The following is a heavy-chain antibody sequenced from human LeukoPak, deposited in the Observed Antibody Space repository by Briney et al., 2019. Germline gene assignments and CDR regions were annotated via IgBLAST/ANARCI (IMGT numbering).Heavy chain of an antibody. CDR1: GFTLTDNY. Sequence: GGSLRLSCAASGFTLTDNYMSWIRQAPGKGLEWVAYINNVGNIIYYADSVKGRFTISRDNSKNTLYLQMNSLRAEDTAVYYCAKAPYYDFWSGSHYWGQGTLVTVSS. V-gene: IGHV3-11*01. J-gene: IGHJ4*02. CDR2: INNVGNII. D-gene: IGHD3-3*01. CDR3: AKAPYYDFWSGSHY.